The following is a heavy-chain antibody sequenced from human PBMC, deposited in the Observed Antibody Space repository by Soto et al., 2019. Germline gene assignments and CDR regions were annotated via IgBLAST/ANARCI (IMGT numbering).Heavy chain of an antibody. CDR3: ARSGYCSSTSCSFYGMDV. CDR2: INPNSGGT. Sequence: QVQLVQSGAEVKKPGASVKVSCKASGYTFTGYYMYWVRQAPGQGLEWMGWINPNSGGTNYAQKFQGWVTMTRDTSISTAYMELSRLRSDDTAVYYCARSGYCSSTSCSFYGMDVWGQGTTVTVSS. V-gene: IGHV1-2*04. D-gene: IGHD2-2*01. CDR1: GYTFTGYY. J-gene: IGHJ6*02.